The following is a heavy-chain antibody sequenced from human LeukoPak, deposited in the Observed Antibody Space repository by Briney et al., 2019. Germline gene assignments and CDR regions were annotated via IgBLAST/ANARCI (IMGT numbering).Heavy chain of an antibody. Sequence: GGSLRLSCAASGFTFSDYYMSWIRQAPGKGLEWVSYISSSSSYTNYADSVKGRFTISRDNAKNSLYLQMNSLRAEDTAVYYCARRVAYDSSGYYRSYWYFDLWGRGTLVTVSS. V-gene: IGHV3-11*06. D-gene: IGHD3-22*01. J-gene: IGHJ2*01. CDR3: ARRVAYDSSGYYRSYWYFDL. CDR1: GFTFSDYY. CDR2: ISSSSSYT.